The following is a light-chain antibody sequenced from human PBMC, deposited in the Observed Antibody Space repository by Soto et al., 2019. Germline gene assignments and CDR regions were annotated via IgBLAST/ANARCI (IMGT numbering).Light chain of an antibody. CDR3: QQRSNWPIT. V-gene: IGKV3-11*01. Sequence: EIVLTQSPATVSLSPVEIATLSFMASQSVSNYLGWYQQKPGQAPRLLIYDASNRATGIPARFSGSGSGTDFTLTISSLEPEDFAVYYCQQRSNWPITFGQGTRLEIK. CDR2: DAS. J-gene: IGKJ5*01. CDR1: QSVSNY.